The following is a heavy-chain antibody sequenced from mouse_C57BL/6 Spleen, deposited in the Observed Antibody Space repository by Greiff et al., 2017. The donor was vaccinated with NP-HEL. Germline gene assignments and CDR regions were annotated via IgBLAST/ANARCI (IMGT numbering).Heavy chain of an antibody. J-gene: IGHJ2*01. CDR1: GFSLTSYG. CDR2: IWSGGST. Sequence: VQLVESGPGLVQPSQSLSITCTVSGFSLTSYGVHWVRQSPGKGLEWLGVIWSGGSTDYNAAFISRLSISKDNSKSQVFFKMNSLQADDTAIYYCARIGSSGYVLDDWGQGTTLTVSS. CDR3: ARIGSSGYVLDD. V-gene: IGHV2-2*01. D-gene: IGHD3-2*02.